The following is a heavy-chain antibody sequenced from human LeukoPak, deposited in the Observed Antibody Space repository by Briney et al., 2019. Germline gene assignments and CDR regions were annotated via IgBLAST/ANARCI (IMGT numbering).Heavy chain of an antibody. V-gene: IGHV4-39*01. Sequence: PSETLSLTCTVSGGSISSSSYYWGWIRQPPGKGLEWIGSIYYSGSTYYNPSLKSRVTISVDTSKNQFSLKLSSVTAADTAVYYCARHTSVAANMGYFDYWGQGTLVTVSS. J-gene: IGHJ4*02. D-gene: IGHD6-19*01. CDR3: ARHTSVAANMGYFDY. CDR2: IYYSGST. CDR1: GGSISSSSYY.